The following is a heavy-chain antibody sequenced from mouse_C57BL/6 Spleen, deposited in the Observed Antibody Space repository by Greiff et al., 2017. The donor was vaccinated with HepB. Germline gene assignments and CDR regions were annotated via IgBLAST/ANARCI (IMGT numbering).Heavy chain of an antibody. D-gene: IGHD1-1*01. CDR2: IYPRDGDT. V-gene: IGHV1-80*01. J-gene: IGHJ2*01. Sequence: VKLMESGAELVKPGASVKISCKASGYAFSSYWMNWVKQRPGKGLEWIGQIYPRDGDTNYNGKFKGKATLTADKSSSTAYMQLSSLTSEDSAVYFCARYYGSSPYYFDYWGQGTTLTVSS. CDR3: ARYYGSSPYYFDY. CDR1: GYAFSSYW.